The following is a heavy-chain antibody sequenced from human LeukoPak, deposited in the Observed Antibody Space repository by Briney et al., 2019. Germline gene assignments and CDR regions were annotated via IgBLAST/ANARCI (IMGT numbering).Heavy chain of an antibody. CDR3: ARHDRWLVLRGYYFDY. V-gene: IGHV4-34*01. CDR2: INDSGSS. D-gene: IGHD6-19*01. Sequence: PSETLSLTCAVYGESFSGYYWSRIRQAPGKGPEWIGEINDSGSSNYNPSLKSRVTISVDTSKNQFSLKLSSVTAADTAVYYCARHDRWLVLRGYYFDYWGQGTLVTVSS. CDR1: GESFSGYY. J-gene: IGHJ4*02.